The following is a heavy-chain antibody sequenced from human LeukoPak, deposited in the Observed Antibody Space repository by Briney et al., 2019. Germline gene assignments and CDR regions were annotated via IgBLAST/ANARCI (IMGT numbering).Heavy chain of an antibody. CDR2: IYYIGST. CDR3: ARAFHPGIAAAGTPGKPSLTLFDP. J-gene: IGHJ5*02. D-gene: IGHD6-13*01. V-gene: IGHV4-39*07. CDR1: GGSISSSSYY. Sequence: SETLSLTCTVSGGSISSSSYYWGWIRQPPGKGLEGIGGIYYIGSTYYNPSLKSRVTISVDTSKNQFSLKLSSVTAADTAVYYCARAFHPGIAAAGTPGKPSLTLFDPWGQGTLVTVSS.